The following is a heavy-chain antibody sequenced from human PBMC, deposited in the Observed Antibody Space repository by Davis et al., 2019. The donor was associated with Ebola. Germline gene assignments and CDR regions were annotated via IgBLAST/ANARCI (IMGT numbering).Heavy chain of an antibody. Sequence: AASVKVSCKASGYTFTSYAMHWVRQAPGQRLEWMGWINAGNGNTKYSQKFQGRVTITRDTSASTAYMELSSLRSEDTAVYYCAREDWLTFPFDYWGQGTLVTVSS. D-gene: IGHD3-16*01. J-gene: IGHJ4*02. V-gene: IGHV1-3*01. CDR3: AREDWLTFPFDY. CDR1: GYTFTSYA. CDR2: INAGNGNT.